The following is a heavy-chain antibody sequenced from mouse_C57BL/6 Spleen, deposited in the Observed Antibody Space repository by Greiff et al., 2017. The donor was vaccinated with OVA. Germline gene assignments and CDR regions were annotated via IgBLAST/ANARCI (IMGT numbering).Heavy chain of an antibody. Sequence: EVQLQESGPELVKPGASVKISCKASGYSFTGYYMNWVKQSPEKSLEWIGEINPSTGGTIYNQKFKAKATLTVDKSSSTAYMQLKSLTSEDSAVYYCARGGLRLRLDDWGQGTSVTVSS. V-gene: IGHV1-42*01. CDR2: INPSTGGT. D-gene: IGHD3-2*02. CDR1: GYSFTGYY. J-gene: IGHJ4*01. CDR3: ARGGLRLRLDD.